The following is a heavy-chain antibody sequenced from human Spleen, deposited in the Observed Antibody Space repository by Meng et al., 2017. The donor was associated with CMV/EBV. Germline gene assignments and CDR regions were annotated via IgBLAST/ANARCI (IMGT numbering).Heavy chain of an antibody. D-gene: IGHD5-18*01. V-gene: IGHV3-43D*03. CDR2: IDWHGGDS. CDR1: GFTFDDFA. CDR3: AKDKGGATAMAPFDS. Sequence: SGFTFDDFAMHWVRQAPGKGLEWVSLIDWHGGDSYYADFVKGRFTISRDNSKNTLYLQMNSLRGEDTALYYCAKDKGGATAMAPFDSWGQGTLVTVPS. J-gene: IGHJ4*02.